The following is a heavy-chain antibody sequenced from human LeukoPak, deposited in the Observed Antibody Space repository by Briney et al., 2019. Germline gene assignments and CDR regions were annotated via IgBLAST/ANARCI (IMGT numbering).Heavy chain of an antibody. J-gene: IGHJ3*02. CDR1: GYTFTSYY. CDR2: INPSGGST. CDR3: ARRLIRGYCSSTSCPGAFDI. V-gene: IGHV1-46*01. D-gene: IGHD2-2*01. Sequence: ASVKVSCKASGYTFTSYYMHWVRQAPGQGLEWMGIINPSGGSTSYAQKFQGRVTMTRDTSISTAYMELSRLRSDDTAVYYCARRLIRGYCSSTSCPGAFDIWGQGTMVTVSS.